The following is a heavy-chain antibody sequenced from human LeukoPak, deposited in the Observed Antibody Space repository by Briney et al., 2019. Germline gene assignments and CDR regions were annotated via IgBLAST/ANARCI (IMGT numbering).Heavy chain of an antibody. CDR1: GDTLTELS. CDR2: FDPEDGET. Sequence: ASVKVSCKVSGDTLTELSMHWVRQAPGKGLEWMGGFDPEDGETIYAQKFQGRVTMTEDTSTDTAYMELSSLRSEDTAVYYCATEQQLVRGFDYWGQGTLVTVSS. J-gene: IGHJ4*02. CDR3: ATEQQLVRGFDY. D-gene: IGHD6-13*01. V-gene: IGHV1-24*01.